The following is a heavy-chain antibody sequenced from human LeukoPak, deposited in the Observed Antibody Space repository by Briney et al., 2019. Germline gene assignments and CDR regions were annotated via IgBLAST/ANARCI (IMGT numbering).Heavy chain of an antibody. V-gene: IGHV4-61*05. J-gene: IGHJ4*02. CDR1: GGTISSSSYY. D-gene: IGHD1-26*01. Sequence: PSETLSLTCSVSGGTISSSSYYWSWIRQPPGKGLECIGYIYYSGSTNYNPSLKSRVTISVDTSKNRFSLKLSSVTAADTAVYFCARQGTRGSYYVDYWGQGTLVTVSS. CDR2: IYYSGST. CDR3: ARQGTRGSYYVDY.